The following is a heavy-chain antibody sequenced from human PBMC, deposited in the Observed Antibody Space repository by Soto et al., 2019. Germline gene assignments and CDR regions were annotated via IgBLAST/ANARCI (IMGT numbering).Heavy chain of an antibody. CDR1: GGSFSGYY. CDR3: ARDASGRTNGVCYKHYGMDV. Sequence: SETLSLTCAVYGGSFSGYYWSWIRQPPGKGLEWIGEINHSGSTNYNPSLKSRVTISVDTSKNQFSLKLSSVTAADTAVYYCARDASGRTNGVCYKHYGMDVWGQGTTVTVSS. J-gene: IGHJ6*02. V-gene: IGHV4-34*01. D-gene: IGHD2-8*01. CDR2: INHSGST.